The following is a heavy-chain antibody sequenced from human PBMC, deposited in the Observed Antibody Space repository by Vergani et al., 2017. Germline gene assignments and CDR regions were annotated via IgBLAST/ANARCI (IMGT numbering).Heavy chain of an antibody. CDR2: IIPIFDTA. J-gene: IGHJ4*02. CDR1: GGTFSSSA. V-gene: IGHV1-69*06. D-gene: IGHD3-16*02. CDR3: AREGFYDYVWGSYRLRGGYFFDY. Sequence: QVQLVQSGAEVKKPGSSVKVSCKASGGTFSSSAINWVRQAPGQGLEWMGGIIPIFDTADYAQKFQGRLTITADKSTSTAYMELSSLRSDDTAVYYCAREGFYDYVWGSYRLRGGYFFDYWGQGTLVTVSS.